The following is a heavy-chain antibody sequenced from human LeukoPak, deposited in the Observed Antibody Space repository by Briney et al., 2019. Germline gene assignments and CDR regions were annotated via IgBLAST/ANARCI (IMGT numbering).Heavy chain of an antibody. CDR2: IYTSDTT. V-gene: IGHV4-61*02. CDR3: ATSNNSGYPYFDP. CDR1: GGSMSSGNYY. Sequence: SETLPLTCTVSGGSMSSGNYYWSWIRQPAGGGLEWIGRIYTSDTTNYNPSLKSRVTISVDTSKNYFSLKPSSVTAADTAVYYCATSNNSGYPYFDPWGQGTLVTVSS. J-gene: IGHJ5*02. D-gene: IGHD3-9*01.